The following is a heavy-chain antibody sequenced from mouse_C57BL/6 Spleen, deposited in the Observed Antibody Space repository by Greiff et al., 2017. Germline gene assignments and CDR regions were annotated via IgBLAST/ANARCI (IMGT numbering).Heavy chain of an antibody. D-gene: IGHD2-4*01. CDR1: GFTFSNYW. V-gene: IGHV6-3*01. J-gene: IGHJ2*01. Sequence: EVQLVESGGGLVQPGGSMKLSCVASGFTFSNYWMNWVRQSPEQGLEWVAQIRLKSDNYATHYAESVKGRFTISRDDSKSSVYLQMTNLRAEDTGSYYCTSYDYDLDWGQGTTLTVSS. CDR3: TSYDYDLD. CDR2: IRLKSDNYAT.